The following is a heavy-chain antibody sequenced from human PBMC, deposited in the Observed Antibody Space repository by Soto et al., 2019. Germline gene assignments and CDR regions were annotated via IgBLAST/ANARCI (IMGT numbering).Heavy chain of an antibody. Sequence: GGSLRLSCAASGFTFSNAWMGWVRQAPGKGLEWVGRIKSKTDGGTTDYAAPVKGRFTISRDDSKNTLYLQMNSLKTEDTAVYYCTTDHQPVRYYDFWSGRTPDYWGQGTLVTVSS. CDR1: GFTFSNAW. D-gene: IGHD3-3*01. CDR2: IKSKTDGGTT. V-gene: IGHV3-15*01. J-gene: IGHJ4*02. CDR3: TTDHQPVRYYDFWSGRTPDY.